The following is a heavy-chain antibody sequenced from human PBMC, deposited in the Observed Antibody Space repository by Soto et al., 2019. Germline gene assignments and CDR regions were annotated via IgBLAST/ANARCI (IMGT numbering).Heavy chain of an antibody. CDR2: ISYDGKTE. D-gene: IGHD3-10*01. J-gene: IGHJ4*02. Sequence: QVQLLESGGGVGQPGKSLTLSCAASGFTFTQFAMHWVRQAPGQGLERVAVISYDGKTEYYSESVEGRFTISRDDSKETLHLQINSLKTDDTAIYYCARDSDPRMGRAGLTDDFDYWGQGTLVTVSS. CDR1: GFTFTQFA. V-gene: IGHV3-30*04. CDR3: ARDSDPRMGRAGLTDDFDY.